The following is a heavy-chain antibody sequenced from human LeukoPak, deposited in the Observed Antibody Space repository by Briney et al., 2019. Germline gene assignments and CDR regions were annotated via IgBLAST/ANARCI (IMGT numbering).Heavy chain of an antibody. J-gene: IGHJ5*02. CDR3: ARAPDPDDYDSSPNWFDH. Sequence: PGGSLRLSCAASGFTFSSYWMHSVRQAPGKGPVWVSAINSDGSSTSYADSVKGRFTISRDNAKNTLYLQMNSLRAEDTAVYYCARAPDPDDYDSSPNWFDHWGQGTLVTVSS. V-gene: IGHV3-74*01. CDR2: INSDGSST. D-gene: IGHD3-22*01. CDR1: GFTFSSYW.